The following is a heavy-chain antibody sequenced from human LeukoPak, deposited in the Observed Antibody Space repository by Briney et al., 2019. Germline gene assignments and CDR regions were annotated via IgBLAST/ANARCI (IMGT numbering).Heavy chain of an antibody. Sequence: SETLSLTCAVYGGSFSGYYWSWIRQPPGNGLEWIAEIKHSGSTNYNPYLKSRVTISVDTSKNQFSPKLSSVTAAETAVYYCARGVGSSSWYDSDNWLDPWGPGTLVTVSS. CDR1: GGSFSGYY. CDR3: ARGVGSSSWYDSDNWLDP. J-gene: IGHJ5*02. D-gene: IGHD6-13*01. V-gene: IGHV4-34*01. CDR2: IKHSGST.